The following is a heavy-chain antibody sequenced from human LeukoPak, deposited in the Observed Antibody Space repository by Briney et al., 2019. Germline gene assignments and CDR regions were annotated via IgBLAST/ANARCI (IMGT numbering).Heavy chain of an antibody. V-gene: IGHV1-46*01. CDR2: INPSGGST. D-gene: IGHD3-22*01. CDR3: ARETHDSSGGDAFDI. J-gene: IGHJ3*02. Sequence: ASVKVSCKASGYTFTSYYMHWVRQAPGQGLEWMGIINPSGGSTSYAQKFQGRVTMTRDMSTSTVYMELSSLRSEDTAVYHCARETHDSSGGDAFDIWGQGTMVTVSS. CDR1: GYTFTSYY.